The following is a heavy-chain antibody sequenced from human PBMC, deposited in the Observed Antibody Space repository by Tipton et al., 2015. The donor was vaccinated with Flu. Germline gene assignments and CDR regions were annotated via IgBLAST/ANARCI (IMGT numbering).Heavy chain of an antibody. J-gene: IGHJ4*02. D-gene: IGHD2-2*01. CDR2: IYNNAYT. V-gene: IGHV4-59*12. Sequence: TLSLTCTVSGGSIGSFYWNWIRQLPGKGLEWIGYIYNNAYTKYNPSLKSRVTISVDTSKKQFSLQLRSVTAADTAVYYCARDPSLGMPDYFDHWGQGTLVTASS. CDR1: GGSIGSFY. CDR3: ARDPSLGMPDYFDH.